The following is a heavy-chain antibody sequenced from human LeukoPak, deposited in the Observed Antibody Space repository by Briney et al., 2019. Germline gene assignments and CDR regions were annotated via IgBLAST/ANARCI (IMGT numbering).Heavy chain of an antibody. J-gene: IGHJ6*03. CDR3: ARDWVFDFWSGYYYYYYMDV. V-gene: IGHV4-4*07. Sequence: SETLSLTCTVSGGSISSYYWSWIRQPAGKGLEWIGRIYTSGSTNYNPSLKSRVTMSVDTSKNQFSLKLSSVTAADTAVYYCARDWVFDFWSGYYYYYYMDVWGKGTTVTVSS. D-gene: IGHD3-3*01. CDR1: GGSISSYY. CDR2: IYTSGST.